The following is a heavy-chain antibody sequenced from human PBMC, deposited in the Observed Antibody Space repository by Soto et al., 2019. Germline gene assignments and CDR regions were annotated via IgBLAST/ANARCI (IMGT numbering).Heavy chain of an antibody. CDR2: INHSGST. CDR3: ARGEAVVAATPTYYYFDY. V-gene: IGHV4-34*01. D-gene: IGHD2-15*01. Sequence: SETLSLTCAVYGGSFSGYYWSWIRQPPGKGLEWIGEINHSGSTNYNPSLKSRVTISVDTSKNQFSLKLSSVTAADTAVYYCARGEAVVAATPTYYYFDYWGQGTLVTVSS. CDR1: GGSFSGYY. J-gene: IGHJ4*02.